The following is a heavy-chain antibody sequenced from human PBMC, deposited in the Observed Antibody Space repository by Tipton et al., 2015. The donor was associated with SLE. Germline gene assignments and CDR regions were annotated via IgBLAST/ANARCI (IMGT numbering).Heavy chain of an antibody. D-gene: IGHD2-2*01. CDR1: GYTFTGYY. CDR3: ARIGCSSTSCYRSDDAFDI. CDR2: INPNSGGT. V-gene: IGHV1-2*02. Sequence: QLVQSGPEVKKPGASVTVSCKASGYTFTGYYMHWVRQAPGQGLEWMGWINPNSGGTNYAQKFQGRVTMTRDTSISTAYMELSRLRSDDTAVYYCARIGCSSTSCYRSDDAFDIWGQGTMVTVSS. J-gene: IGHJ3*02.